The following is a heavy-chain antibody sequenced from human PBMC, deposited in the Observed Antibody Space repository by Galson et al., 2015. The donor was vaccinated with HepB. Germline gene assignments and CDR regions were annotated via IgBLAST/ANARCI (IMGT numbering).Heavy chain of an antibody. CDR3: ARDVSGGFGELAYYWYFDL. Sequence: SLRLSCAASGFTFSSYGMHWVRQAPGKGLEWVSYISSSSSTIYYADSVKGRFTISRDNAKNSLYLQMNSLRAEDTAVYYCARDVSGGFGELAYYWYFDLWGRGTLVTVSS. CDR2: ISSSSSTI. J-gene: IGHJ2*01. V-gene: IGHV3-48*01. D-gene: IGHD3-10*01. CDR1: GFTFSSYG.